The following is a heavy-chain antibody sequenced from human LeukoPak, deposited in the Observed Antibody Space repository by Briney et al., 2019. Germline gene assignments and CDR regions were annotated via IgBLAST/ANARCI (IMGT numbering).Heavy chain of an antibody. CDR3: ARHSPRDSSGYYYLDAFDI. J-gene: IGHJ3*02. D-gene: IGHD3-22*01. V-gene: IGHV4-59*08. Sequence: SETLSLTCTVSGGSISTYFWSWIRQPPGKGLEWIGYIYYSGSTNYNPSLKSRVTISLDTSKNQFSLKLSSVTAADTAVYYCARHSPRDSSGYYYLDAFDIWGQGTMVTVSS. CDR1: GGSISTYF. CDR2: IYYSGST.